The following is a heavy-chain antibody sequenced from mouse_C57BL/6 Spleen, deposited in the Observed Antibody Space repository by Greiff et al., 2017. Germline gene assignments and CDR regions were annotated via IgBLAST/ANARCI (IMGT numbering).Heavy chain of an antibody. D-gene: IGHD3-3*01. CDR3: ASGPGQGFAY. J-gene: IGHJ3*01. CDR1: GFSLTSYG. CDR2: IWGVGST. Sequence: QVQLQQSGPGLVAPSQSLSITCTVSGFSLTSYGVDWVRQSPGKGLEWLGVIWGVGSTNYNSALKSRLSISKDNSKSQVFLKMNSLQTDDTAVYDCASGPGQGFAYWGQGTLVTVSA. V-gene: IGHV2-6*01.